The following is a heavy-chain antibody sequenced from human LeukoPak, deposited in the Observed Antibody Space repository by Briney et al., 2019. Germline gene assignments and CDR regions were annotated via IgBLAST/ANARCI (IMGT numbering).Heavy chain of an antibody. J-gene: IGHJ4*02. CDR3: ARDGIFDY. CDR1: GFTFSTYS. CDR2: IRSGSTYI. Sequence: PGGSLRLSCAASGFTFSTYSMHWVRQAQGKGLEWVSSIRSGSTYINYADSVKGRFTISRDDAKNSLYLQMNSLRAEDTAVYYCARDGIFDYWGQGTLVTVSS. V-gene: IGHV3-21*01.